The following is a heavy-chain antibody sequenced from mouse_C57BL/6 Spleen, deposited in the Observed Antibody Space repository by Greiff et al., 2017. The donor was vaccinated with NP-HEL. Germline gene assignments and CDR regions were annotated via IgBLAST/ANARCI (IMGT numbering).Heavy chain of an antibody. CDR3: ARGRQLGDY. J-gene: IGHJ2*01. Sequence: VQLQQPGAELVKPGASVKLSCKASGYTFTSYWMQWVKQRPGQGLEWIGEIDPSDSYTNYNQKFKGKATLTVDTSSSTAYMQLSSLTSEDSAVYYCARGRQLGDYWGQGTTLTVSS. D-gene: IGHD4-1*02. CDR1: GYTFTSYW. CDR2: IDPSDSYT. V-gene: IGHV1-50*01.